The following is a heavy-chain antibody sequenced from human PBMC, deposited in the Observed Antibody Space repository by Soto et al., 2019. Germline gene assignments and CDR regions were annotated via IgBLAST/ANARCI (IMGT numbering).Heavy chain of an antibody. D-gene: IGHD4-17*01. CDR2: INHSGST. J-gene: IGHJ4*02. V-gene: IGHV4-34*01. Sequence: PSEALSLTSAVYGGSFSGYYWSWIRQPPGKGLEWIGEINHSGSTNYNPSLKSRVTISVDMSKNQFSLKLSSVTAADTAVYYCARGPSNYGDYVIINYWGQGTLVTVS. CDR1: GGSFSGYY. CDR3: ARGPSNYGDYVIINY.